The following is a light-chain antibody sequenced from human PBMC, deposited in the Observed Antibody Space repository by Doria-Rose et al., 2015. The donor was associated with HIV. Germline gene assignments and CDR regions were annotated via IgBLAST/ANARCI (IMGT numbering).Light chain of an antibody. J-gene: IGKJ1*01. Sequence: EIGLTQSPGTLSLSPGERATLSCRASQSFSRTYLAWYQQKPGQAPSLLIYDGSTRATGIPDRFSASGSGTDFTLTINRLEPEDFALYYCHQYGTSWTFGQGTKVEI. CDR1: QSFSRTY. CDR2: DGS. CDR3: HQYGTSWT. V-gene: IGKV3-20*01.